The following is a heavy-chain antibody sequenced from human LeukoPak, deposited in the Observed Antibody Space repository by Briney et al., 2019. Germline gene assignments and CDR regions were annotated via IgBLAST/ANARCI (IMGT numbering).Heavy chain of an antibody. Sequence: ASEKVSCKASGYTFTSYGISWVRQGPGQGLESMGCMSTYNGNTNFAQKLQGRVTMTTDTSTSTAYMELRSLRSDDTGVYYCARGYYDYVWGSYRPDYWGQGTLVTVSS. CDR1: GYTFTSYG. V-gene: IGHV1-18*01. CDR2: MSTYNGNT. CDR3: ARGYYDYVWGSYRPDY. J-gene: IGHJ4*02. D-gene: IGHD3-16*02.